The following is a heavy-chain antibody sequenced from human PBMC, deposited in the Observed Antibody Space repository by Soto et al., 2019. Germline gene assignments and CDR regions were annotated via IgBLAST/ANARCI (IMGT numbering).Heavy chain of an antibody. Sequence: GGSLRLSCAASGFTFSSYGMHWVRQAPGKGLEWVAVISYDGSNKYYADSVKGRFTISRDNSKNTLYLQMNSLRAEDTAVYYCAKDATTVTTMYYFDYWGQGTLVTVSS. J-gene: IGHJ4*02. CDR1: GFTFSSYG. CDR2: ISYDGSNK. CDR3: AKDATTVTTMYYFDY. V-gene: IGHV3-30*18. D-gene: IGHD4-17*01.